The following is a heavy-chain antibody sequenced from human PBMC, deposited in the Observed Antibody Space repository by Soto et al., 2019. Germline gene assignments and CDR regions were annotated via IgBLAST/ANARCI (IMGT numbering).Heavy chain of an antibody. V-gene: IGHV3-64*01. D-gene: IGHD3-10*01. Sequence: LRLSCAASGFTFSSYAMHWVRQAPGKGLEYVSGLSSNGGSTYYANSVKGRFTISRDNSKNTLYLQMGSLRAEDMAVYYCARGRSGFYYFDYWGQGSLVTVSS. CDR2: LSSNGGST. J-gene: IGHJ4*02. CDR1: GFTFSSYA. CDR3: ARGRSGFYYFDY.